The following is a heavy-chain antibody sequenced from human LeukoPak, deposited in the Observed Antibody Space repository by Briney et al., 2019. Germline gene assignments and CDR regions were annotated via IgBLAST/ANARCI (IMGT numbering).Heavy chain of an antibody. D-gene: IGHD2-21*02. CDR1: GYTFTSYY. CDR2: INPSGGST. Sequence: GASVKFSCKASGYTFTSYYMHWVRQAPGQGLEWMGIINPSGGSTSYAQKFQGRVTMTRDTSTSTVYMELSSLRSEDTAVYYCARDSKTGSYCGGDCYPSDYWGQGTLVTVSS. J-gene: IGHJ4*02. V-gene: IGHV1-46*01. CDR3: ARDSKTGSYCGGDCYPSDY.